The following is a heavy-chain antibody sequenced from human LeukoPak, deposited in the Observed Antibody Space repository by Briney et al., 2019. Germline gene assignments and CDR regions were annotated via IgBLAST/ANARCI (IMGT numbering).Heavy chain of an antibody. V-gene: IGHV4-34*01. J-gene: IGHJ6*03. CDR2: INHSGST. Sequence: SETLSHTCAVYGGSFSGYYWSWIRQPPGKGLEWIGEINHSGSTNYNPSLKSRVTISVDTSKNQFSLKLSSVTAADTAVYYCARVLYYYYMDVWGKGTTVTVSS. CDR1: GGSFSGYY. D-gene: IGHD3-16*01. CDR3: ARVLYYYYMDV.